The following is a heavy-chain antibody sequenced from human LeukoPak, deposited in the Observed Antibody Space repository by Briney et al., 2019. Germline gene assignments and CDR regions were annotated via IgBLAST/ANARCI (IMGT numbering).Heavy chain of an antibody. J-gene: IGHJ6*02. CDR2: IYYSGST. D-gene: IGHD5-12*01. V-gene: IGHV4-31*03. Sequence: SETLSLTCTVSGGSISSGGYYWSWIRQHPGKGLEWIGYIYYSGSTYYNPSLKSRVTISVDTSKNQFSLKLSSVTAADTAVYYCARDRRTYSGYDYFSGMDVWGQGTTVTVSS. CDR3: ARDRRTYSGYDYFSGMDV. CDR1: GGSISSGGYY.